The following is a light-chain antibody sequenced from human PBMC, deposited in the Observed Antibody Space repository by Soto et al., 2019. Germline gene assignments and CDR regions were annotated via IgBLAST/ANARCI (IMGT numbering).Light chain of an antibody. J-gene: IGLJ1*01. Sequence: QSALTQPASVSGSPGQSIAISCTGSSSDVGFYNYVSWYQQHPGKVPKLIIYEVTNRPSGVSSRFSGSKSGNTASLTISGLQAEDEADYYCCSYTTSSTRVFGSGTKVTVL. V-gene: IGLV2-14*01. CDR2: EVT. CDR1: SSDVGFYNY. CDR3: CSYTTSSTRV.